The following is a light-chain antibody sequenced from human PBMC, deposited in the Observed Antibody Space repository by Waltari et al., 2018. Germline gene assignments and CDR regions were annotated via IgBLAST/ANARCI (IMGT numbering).Light chain of an antibody. CDR2: AAS. Sequence: SCRASKSISKYLVWYQQRPGHAPRLLIYAASTRATGIPDRFSGSGFGTDFTLTISRLEPEDFAMYYCQNHERLPATFGQGTKVEIK. J-gene: IGKJ1*01. CDR3: QNHERLPAT. V-gene: IGKV3-11*01. CDR1: KSISKY.